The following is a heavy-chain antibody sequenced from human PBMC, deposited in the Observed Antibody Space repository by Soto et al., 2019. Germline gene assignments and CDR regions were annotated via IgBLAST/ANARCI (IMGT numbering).Heavy chain of an antibody. J-gene: IGHJ6*02. D-gene: IGHD5-18*01. CDR3: ARAPSRGYSYGTTGYYYYGMDV. CDR2: IIPIFGTA. Sequence: SVKVSCKAAGGTFSSYAISWVRQAPGQGLEWMGGIIPIFGTANYAQKFQGRVTITADESTSTAYMELSSLRSEDTAVYYCARAPSRGYSYGTTGYYYYGMDVWGQGTTVTSP. CDR1: GGTFSSYA. V-gene: IGHV1-69*13.